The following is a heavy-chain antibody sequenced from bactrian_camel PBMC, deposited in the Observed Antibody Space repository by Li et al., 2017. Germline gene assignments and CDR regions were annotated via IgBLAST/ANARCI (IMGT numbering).Heavy chain of an antibody. Sequence: QLVESGGGSVQAGGSLRLSCSASGYAFSSYYMAWFRQPPGREREGVAAVDTAGLTTYTYAVQGRFTISRDNAKNTVYLQMDSLNHEDTGTYYCAADSVNLQLARWYSYWGQGTQVTVS. D-gene: IGHD7*01. V-gene: IGHV3S53*01. CDR3: AADSVNLQLARWYSY. CDR1: GYAFSSYY. J-gene: IGHJ4*01. CDR2: VDTAGLT.